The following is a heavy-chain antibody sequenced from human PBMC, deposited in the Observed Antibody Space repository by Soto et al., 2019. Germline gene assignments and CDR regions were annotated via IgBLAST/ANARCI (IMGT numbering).Heavy chain of an antibody. CDR2: IYYSGST. CDR1: GGSISSSSYY. Sequence: SETLSLTCTVSGGSISSSSYYWGWIRQPPGKGLEWIGSIYYSGSTYYNPSLKSRVTISVDTSKNQFSLKLSSVTAADTAVYYCARPQAAMSILGHYYYYMDVWGKGTTVTVSS. J-gene: IGHJ6*03. CDR3: ARPQAAMSILGHYYYYMDV. D-gene: IGHD5-18*01. V-gene: IGHV4-39*01.